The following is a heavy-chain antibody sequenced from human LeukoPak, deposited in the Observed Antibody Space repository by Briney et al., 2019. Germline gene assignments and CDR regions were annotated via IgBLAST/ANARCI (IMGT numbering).Heavy chain of an antibody. CDR2: ISSSSSYI. V-gene: IGHV3-21*04. CDR1: GFTFSSYS. CDR3: AKDRQWLVQGFSDFDY. Sequence: PGGSLRLSCAASGFTFSSYSMNWVRQAPGKGLEWVSSISSSSSYIYYADSVKGRFTISRDNAKNSLYLQMNSLRAEDTALYYCAKDRQWLVQGFSDFDYWGHGTLVTVSS. D-gene: IGHD6-19*01. J-gene: IGHJ4*01.